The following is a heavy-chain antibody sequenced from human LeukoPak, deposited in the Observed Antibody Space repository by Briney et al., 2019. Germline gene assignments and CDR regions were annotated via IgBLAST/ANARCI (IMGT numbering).Heavy chain of an antibody. J-gene: IGHJ4*02. CDR3: ARDSTYYYFDY. D-gene: IGHD1-26*01. CDR2: IYSAGTT. V-gene: IGHV3-53*01. Sequence: PGGSLRLSCAASGFAVSSNHMNWVRQAPGKGLEWVPIIYSAGTTYHYADSVKGRFTISRDTSKNTVYLQMSSLRDEDTAIYYRARDSTYYYFDYWGQGTLVTVSS. CDR1: GFAVSSNH.